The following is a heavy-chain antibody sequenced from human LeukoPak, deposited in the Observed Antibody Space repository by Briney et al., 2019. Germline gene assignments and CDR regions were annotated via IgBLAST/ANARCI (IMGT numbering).Heavy chain of an antibody. CDR3: ARARAAAGIDY. D-gene: IGHD6-13*01. J-gene: IGHJ4*02. CDR1: GYTFTSYY. V-gene: IGHV1-46*01. CDR2: INPSGGST. Sequence: GASVKVSCKASGYTFTSYYMHWVRQAPGRGFEWMGIINPSGGSTSYAQKFQGRVTMTRDMSTSTVYTELSSLRSEDTAVYYCARARAAAGIDYWGQGTLVTVSS.